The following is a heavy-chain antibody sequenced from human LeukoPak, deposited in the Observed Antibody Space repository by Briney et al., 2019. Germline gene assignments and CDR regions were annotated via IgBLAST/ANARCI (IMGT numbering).Heavy chain of an antibody. J-gene: IGHJ2*01. CDR3: VRDGGYGSYASPSNWYFDL. CDR1: GFTASNKY. CDR2: IYSGGST. Sequence: GGSPRLSCAASGFTASNKYMNWVRQAPGKGLEWVSVIYSGGSTYYAGSVKGRFTISRDDSKNTLYLQMNSLRGEDTAVYYCVRDGGYGSYASPSNWYFDLWGRGTLVTVSS. V-gene: IGHV3-53*01. D-gene: IGHD3-16*01.